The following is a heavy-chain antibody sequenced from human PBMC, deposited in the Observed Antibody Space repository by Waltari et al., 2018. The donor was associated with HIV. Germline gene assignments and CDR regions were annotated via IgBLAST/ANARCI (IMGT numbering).Heavy chain of an antibody. CDR2: IYLGDCDT. V-gene: IGHV5-51*03. J-gene: IGHJ3*02. D-gene: IGHD6-13*01. CDR3: VRGGSSSYAFDI. Sequence: EVQLVQSGAEVKKPGESLKISCKGSGYSFTSYWIGWVRQMPGKGLEWMGIIYLGDCDTIYSPSFQDLVTISADKSISTAYLQWSSLKASDTAMYYGVRGGSSSYAFDIWGQGTMVTVSS. CDR1: GYSFTSYW.